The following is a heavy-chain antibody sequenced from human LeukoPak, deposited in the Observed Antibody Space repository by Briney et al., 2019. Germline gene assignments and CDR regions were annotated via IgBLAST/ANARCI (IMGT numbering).Heavy chain of an antibody. V-gene: IGHV3-48*03. D-gene: IGHD4-11*01. CDR3: ARSNGLRYFDR. CDR2: FGSTGTI. Sequence: GGSLRLSCAASGFTFSTYAMNWIRQAPGKGLEWVSYFGSTGTIHYADSMRGRFTISRDNAEMSLFLQMNSLRVDDTAVYYCARSNGLRYFDRWGQGTLVTVPS. CDR1: GFTFSTYA. J-gene: IGHJ4*02.